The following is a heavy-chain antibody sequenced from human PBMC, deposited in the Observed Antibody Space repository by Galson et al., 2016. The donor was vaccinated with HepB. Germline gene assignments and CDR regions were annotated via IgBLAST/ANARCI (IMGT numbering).Heavy chain of an antibody. J-gene: IGHJ4*01. D-gene: IGHD1-14*01. CDR1: GFTFDDYA. V-gene: IGHV3-9*01. CDR2: INFNSGSI. Sequence: SLRLSCAASGFTFDDYAMHWVRQAPGKGLEWVSGINFNSGSIGYADSVKGRFTISRDNTKNSLYLQITSLRVEDTAFYYCVKSTNWNHGHFDFWGHGTLVIVSS. CDR3: VKSTNWNHGHFDF.